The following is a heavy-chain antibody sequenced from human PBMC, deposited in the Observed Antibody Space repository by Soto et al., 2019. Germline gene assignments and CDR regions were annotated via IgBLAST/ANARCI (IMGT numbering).Heavy chain of an antibody. CDR2: IYYSGST. CDR1: GGSISSGGYY. V-gene: IGHV4-31*03. J-gene: IGHJ4*02. D-gene: IGHD5-12*01. CDR3: ARDWSGYDSRIDY. Sequence: SETLSLTCTVSGGSISSGGYYWSWIRQHPGKGLEWIGYIYYSGSTYYNPSLKGRVTISVDMSKNQFSLKLSSVTAADTAVYYCARDWSGYDSRIDYWGQGTLVTVSS.